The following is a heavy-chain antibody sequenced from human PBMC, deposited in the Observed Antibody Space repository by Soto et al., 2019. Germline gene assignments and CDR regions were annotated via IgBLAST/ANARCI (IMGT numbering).Heavy chain of an antibody. J-gene: IGHJ5*01. Sequence: GGSLRLSCAASGFTFSNAWMSWVRQAPGKGLEWVGRIKSKTDGGTTDYAAPVKGRFTISRDDSKNTLYLQMNSLKTEDTAVYYCTTDDYGDLWFDYWGQGTLVTVSS. V-gene: IGHV3-15*01. D-gene: IGHD4-17*01. CDR2: IKSKTDGGTT. CDR1: GFTFSNAW. CDR3: TTDDYGDLWFDY.